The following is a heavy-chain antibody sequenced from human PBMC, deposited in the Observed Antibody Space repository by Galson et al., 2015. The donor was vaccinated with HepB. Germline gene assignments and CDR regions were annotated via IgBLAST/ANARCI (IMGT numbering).Heavy chain of an antibody. CDR3: AKERFSSSWLHYYFGS. CDR2: TSYDGSTK. Sequence: SLRLSCAASGFTFGSYGMNWVRQAPGKGLEWVSVTSYDGSTKYYADSVKGRFTISRDNSKNTLYLQMDSLRAVDTAVYYCAKERFSSSWLHYYFGSWGQGTLVIVSS. D-gene: IGHD6-13*01. J-gene: IGHJ4*02. V-gene: IGHV3-30*18. CDR1: GFTFGSYG.